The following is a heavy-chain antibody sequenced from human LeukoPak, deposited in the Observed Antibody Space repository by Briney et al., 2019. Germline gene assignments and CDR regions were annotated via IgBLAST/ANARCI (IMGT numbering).Heavy chain of an antibody. Sequence: GGSLRLSCAASGFTFSSYAMSWVRQAPGKGLEWVSTIPGSGTTYYADSVKGRFTISRDNSKNTLYLQMNSLGAEDTAVYYCAKGLIPAYYLDYWGQGTLVTVSS. V-gene: IGHV3-23*01. J-gene: IGHJ4*02. CDR1: GFTFSSYA. CDR3: AKGLIPAYYLDY. CDR2: IPGSGTT.